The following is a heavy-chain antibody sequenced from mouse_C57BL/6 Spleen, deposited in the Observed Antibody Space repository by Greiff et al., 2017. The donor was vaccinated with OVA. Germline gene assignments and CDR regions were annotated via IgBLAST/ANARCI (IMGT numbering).Heavy chain of an antibody. J-gene: IGHJ2*01. CDR3: ARQGISYYFDY. V-gene: IGHV5-12*01. CDR2: ISNGGGST. Sequence: EVQVVESGGGLVQPGGSLKLSCAASGFTFSDYYMYWVRQTPEKRLEWVAYISNGGGSTYYPDTVKGRFTLSRDNAKNTLYLQMSRLKSEDTAMYYCARQGISYYFDYWGQGTTLTVSS. CDR1: GFTFSDYY.